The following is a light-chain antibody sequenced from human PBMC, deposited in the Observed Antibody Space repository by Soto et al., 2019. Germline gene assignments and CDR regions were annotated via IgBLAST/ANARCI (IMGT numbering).Light chain of an antibody. V-gene: IGKV3-15*01. CDR3: QQYKNWLALT. CDR1: QRISSN. Sequence: EIVMTQSPATLSVSPGERATLSCRASQRISSNLAWYQQKPGQAPRRLIYGASTRATGIPARFSGSGSGTEFTLTISSLQSEDSAVYYCQQYKNWLALTFGGGTKVDI. CDR2: GAS. J-gene: IGKJ4*01.